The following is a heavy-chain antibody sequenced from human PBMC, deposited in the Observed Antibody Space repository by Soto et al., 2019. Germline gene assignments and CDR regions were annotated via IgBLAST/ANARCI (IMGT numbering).Heavy chain of an antibody. D-gene: IGHD2-21*02. CDR2: ISGSGATT. Sequence: GGSLRLSCAASGFTFNRYTMNWVRQAAGKGLEWVSGISGSGATTYYADSVKGRFTISRDNSKNTLYLQMNSLGAGDTAVYYCAKDPEVVVTAPDYWGQGTLVTVSS. CDR3: AKDPEVVVTAPDY. V-gene: IGHV3-23*01. CDR1: GFTFNRYT. J-gene: IGHJ4*02.